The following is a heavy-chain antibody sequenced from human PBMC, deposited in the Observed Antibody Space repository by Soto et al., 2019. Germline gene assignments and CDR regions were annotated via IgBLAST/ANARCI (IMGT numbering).Heavy chain of an antibody. V-gene: IGHV3-33*01. D-gene: IGHD3-3*01. CDR3: ARDLYDFWSGYYTPWLDP. CDR2: IWYDGSNK. Sequence: GGSLRLSCAASGFSFSSYGMHWVRQAPGKGLEWVAVIWYDGSNKYYADSVKGRFTISRDNSKNTLYLQMNSLRAEDTAVYYCARDLYDFWSGYYTPWLDPWGQGTLVTVSS. J-gene: IGHJ5*02. CDR1: GFSFSSYG.